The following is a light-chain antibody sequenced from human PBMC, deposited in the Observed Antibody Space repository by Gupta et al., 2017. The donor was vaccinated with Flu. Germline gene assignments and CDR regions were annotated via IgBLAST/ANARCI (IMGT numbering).Light chain of an antibody. V-gene: IGLV1-47*01. CDR2: MNN. Sequence: VTISCSGSRSNIGSNNVYWYQQLPGTAPKLLMYMNNQRPSGVPDRFSGSTSFTSAALAISGLRSEEEADYYCATWENSLSGNWVFGGGTKLTVL. CDR3: ATWENSLSGNWV. CDR1: RSNIGSNN. J-gene: IGLJ3*02.